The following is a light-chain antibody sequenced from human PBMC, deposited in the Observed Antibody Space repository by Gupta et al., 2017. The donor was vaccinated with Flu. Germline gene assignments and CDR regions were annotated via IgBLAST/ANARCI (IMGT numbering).Light chain of an antibody. J-gene: IGKJ1*01. CDR1: QSVLYSSNNKNY. CDR2: WAS. CDR3: QQYYTTPRT. Sequence: DIVMTQSPDSLAVSLGERATINCKSSQSVLYSSNNKNYLAWYQQKPGQPPKLLIYWASTREPGVPDRFSGSGSGTDFTLTIGSLQAEDVAVYYCQQYYTTPRTFGQGTKVESK. V-gene: IGKV4-1*01.